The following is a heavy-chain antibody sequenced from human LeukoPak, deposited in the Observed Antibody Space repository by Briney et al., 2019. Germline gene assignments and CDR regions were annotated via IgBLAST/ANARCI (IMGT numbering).Heavy chain of an antibody. Sequence: SVKVSCKSSGGTFSSYAISWVRQAPGQGLEWMGRIIPILGIANYAQKFQGRVTITADKSTSTAYMELSSLRSEDTAVYYCARAYSSGYRPHFDYWGQGTLVTVSS. CDR3: ARAYSSGYRPHFDY. D-gene: IGHD3-22*01. V-gene: IGHV1-69*04. J-gene: IGHJ4*02. CDR1: GGTFSSYA. CDR2: IIPILGIA.